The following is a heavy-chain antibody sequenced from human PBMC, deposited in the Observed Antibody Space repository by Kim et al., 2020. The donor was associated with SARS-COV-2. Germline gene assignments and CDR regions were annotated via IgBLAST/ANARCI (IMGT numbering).Heavy chain of an antibody. V-gene: IGHV3-23*01. D-gene: IGHD3-10*01. CDR1: GFIFSKYA. J-gene: IGHJ1*01. Sequence: GGSLRLSCEASGFIFSKYALSWVRQAPGEGLEWVSAITGDGGSTFFADSVKGRFTISRDNSQSILYLQMNSLRVEDTAMYYCVTSPMVRGAPLWGQGTLVTVSA. CDR3: VTSPMVRGAPL. CDR2: ITGDGGST.